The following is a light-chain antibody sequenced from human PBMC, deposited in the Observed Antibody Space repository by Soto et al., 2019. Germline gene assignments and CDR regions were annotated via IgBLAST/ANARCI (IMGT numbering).Light chain of an antibody. CDR1: SSDIGGYNY. J-gene: IGLJ1*01. Sequence: QSVLTQPASVSGSPGQSITISCTGGSSDIGGYNYVSWFQQHPGKAPKLMIYEVTNRPSGVSNRFSGSKSGSTASLTISGLQAEDEADYYCSSYTSSNTFVFGTGTKLTVL. CDR3: SSYTSSNTFV. CDR2: EVT. V-gene: IGLV2-14*01.